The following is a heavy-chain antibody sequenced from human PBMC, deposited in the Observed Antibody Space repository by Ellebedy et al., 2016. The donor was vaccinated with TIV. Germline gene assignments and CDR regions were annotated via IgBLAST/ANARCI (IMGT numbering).Heavy chain of an antibody. Sequence: AASVKVSCKASGYTFSNFAINWVRQAPGQGLEWVGWISPYNGDTNYAQKVQGRVTMTTDTSTNTAYMELRSLTSDDTAVYFCARTSRYAYSSSCDYWGQGTLVTVSS. CDR3: ARTSRYAYSSSCDY. CDR1: GYTFSNFA. V-gene: IGHV1-18*01. CDR2: ISPYNGDT. J-gene: IGHJ4*02. D-gene: IGHD6-13*01.